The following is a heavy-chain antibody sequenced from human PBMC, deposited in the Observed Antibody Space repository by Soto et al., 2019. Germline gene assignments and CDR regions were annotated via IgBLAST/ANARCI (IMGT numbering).Heavy chain of an antibody. CDR2: ISSSSYI. D-gene: IGHD2-2*01. J-gene: IGHJ5*02. V-gene: IGHV3-21*01. CDR3: AREVGYCSSTSCYNWFDP. Sequence: GGSLRLSCAAPGFTFSSYSMNWVRQAPGKGLEWVSSISSSSYIYYADSVKGRFTISRDNAKNSLYLQMNSLRAEDTAVYYCAREVGYCSSTSCYNWFDPWGQGTLVTVSS. CDR1: GFTFSSYS.